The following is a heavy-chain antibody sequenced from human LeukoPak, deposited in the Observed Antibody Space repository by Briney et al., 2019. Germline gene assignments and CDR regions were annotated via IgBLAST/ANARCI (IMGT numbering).Heavy chain of an antibody. CDR3: AIHRRFMGYFDY. J-gene: IGHJ4*03. V-gene: IGHV4-39*01. CDR1: RGSLSSSSYY. Sequence: SETLSLTCTVSRGSLSSSSYYWGWIRQPPGKGLEWIGSIYYSGSTYYNPSLKSRVTRSVDTSKYQFSLKLSSVTAADTAVYYCAIHRRFMGYFDYWGEGTLVTVSS. CDR2: IYYSGST. D-gene: IGHD3-10*01.